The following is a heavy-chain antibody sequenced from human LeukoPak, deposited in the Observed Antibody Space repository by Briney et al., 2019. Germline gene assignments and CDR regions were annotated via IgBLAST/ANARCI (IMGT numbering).Heavy chain of an antibody. CDR1: GYTFTSYG. CDR3: AMEYSSRTSCYWPDY. CDR2: ISTYNAKT. V-gene: IGHV1-18*01. Sequence: GASVKVSCKASGYTFTSYGISWVRQAPGQGPEWMGWISTYNAKTNYAQKVQGRVTMTTDTSTSTVYMELRSLRSDDTAVYYCAMEYSSRTSCYWPDYWGQGTLVTVSS. J-gene: IGHJ4*02. D-gene: IGHD2-2*01.